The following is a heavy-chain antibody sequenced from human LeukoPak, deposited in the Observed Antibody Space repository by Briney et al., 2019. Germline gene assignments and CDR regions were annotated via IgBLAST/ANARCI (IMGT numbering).Heavy chain of an antibody. CDR3: AKGGGYDFWSGYYRYFDL. CDR2: ISWNSGSI. V-gene: IGHV3-9*01. J-gene: IGHJ2*01. CDR1: GFTFDDYA. Sequence: GGSLRLSCAASGFTFDDYAMHWVRQAPGKGLEWVSGISWNSGSIDYADSVKGRFTISRDNAENSLYLQMNSLRAEDTALYYRAKGGGYDFWSGYYRYFDLWGRGTLVTVSS. D-gene: IGHD3-3*01.